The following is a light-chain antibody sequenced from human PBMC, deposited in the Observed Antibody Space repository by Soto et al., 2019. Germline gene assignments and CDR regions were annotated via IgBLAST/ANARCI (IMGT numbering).Light chain of an antibody. CDR2: KAS. J-gene: IGKJ1*01. CDR3: QQYNSYSLWT. V-gene: IGKV1-5*03. Sequence: DIQMTQSPSTLSASVGDRVTITCRASQSISSWLAWYRQKPGKAPKLLIYKASSLESGVPSRFSGSGSGTEFTLTISSLQPDDFATYYCQQYNSYSLWTFGQGTKVDIK. CDR1: QSISSW.